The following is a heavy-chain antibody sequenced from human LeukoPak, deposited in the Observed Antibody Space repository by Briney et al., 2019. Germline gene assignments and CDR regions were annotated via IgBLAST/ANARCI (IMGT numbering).Heavy chain of an antibody. J-gene: IGHJ4*02. CDR1: GFTFTDYA. Sequence: ASVKVSCKASGFTFTDYALQWVRQAPGQRLEWMGWINAGNGHTRYSQNFQGRVTITRDTSASTVYMELNSLRSEDTAVYYCARGLWFATLVGYYFDYWGQGTLVTVSP. V-gene: IGHV1-3*01. CDR2: INAGNGHT. D-gene: IGHD3-10*01. CDR3: ARGLWFATLVGYYFDY.